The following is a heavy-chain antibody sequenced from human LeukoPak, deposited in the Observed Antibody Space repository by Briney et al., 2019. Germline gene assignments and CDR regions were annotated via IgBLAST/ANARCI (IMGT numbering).Heavy chain of an antibody. V-gene: IGHV1-24*01. CDR1: GDTLTELS. Sequence: ASGKVSCKVSGDTLTELSMHWVRQAPGKGLEWMGGFDPEDGETIYAQKFQGRVTMTEDTSTDTAYMELSSLRSEDTAVYYCATVYLRWELLRGFDYRGQGTLVTVSS. D-gene: IGHD1-26*01. J-gene: IGHJ4*02. CDR3: ATVYLRWELLRGFDY. CDR2: FDPEDGET.